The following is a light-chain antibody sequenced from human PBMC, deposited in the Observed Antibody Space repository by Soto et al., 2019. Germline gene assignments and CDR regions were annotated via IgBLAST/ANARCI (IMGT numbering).Light chain of an antibody. CDR1: QSVSRSS. J-gene: IGKJ2*01. CDR2: GAS. V-gene: IGKV3-20*01. CDR3: QQYGSSPPYT. Sequence: ENVLTQSPGTLSLSPGERATLSCRASQSVSRSSLAWYQQKPGQAPRLLIYGASSRATGIPDRFSGSGSGTEFTLTISRLEPEDFAVYYCQQYGSSPPYTFGQGTKLEIK.